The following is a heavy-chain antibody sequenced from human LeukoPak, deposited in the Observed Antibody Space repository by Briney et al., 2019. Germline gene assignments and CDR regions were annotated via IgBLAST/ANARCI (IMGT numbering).Heavy chain of an antibody. CDR3: AFSRRRSSSWYCYFDY. J-gene: IGHJ4*02. D-gene: IGHD6-13*01. CDR2: ISGSGGST. CDR1: GFTFSSYA. V-gene: IGHV3-23*01. Sequence: GGSLRLSRAASGFTFSSYAMSWVRQAPGKGLEWVSAISGSGGSTYYADSVKGRFTISRDNSKNTLYLQMNSLRAEDTAVYYCAFSRRRSSSWYCYFDYWGQGTLVTVSS.